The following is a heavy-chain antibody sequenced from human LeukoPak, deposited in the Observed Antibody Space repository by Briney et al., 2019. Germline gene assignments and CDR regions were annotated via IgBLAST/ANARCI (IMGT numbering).Heavy chain of an antibody. CDR3: ARGTTLYDSSGDDFDY. CDR1: GFTFSSYG. J-gene: IGHJ4*02. CDR2: IWYDGSNK. D-gene: IGHD3-22*01. Sequence: GGSLRLSCAASGFTFSSYGMHWVRQAQGKGLEWVAVIWYDGSNKYYADSVKGRFTISRDNSKNTLYLQMNSLRAEDTAVYYCARGTTLYDSSGDDFDYWGQGTLVTVSS. V-gene: IGHV3-33*01.